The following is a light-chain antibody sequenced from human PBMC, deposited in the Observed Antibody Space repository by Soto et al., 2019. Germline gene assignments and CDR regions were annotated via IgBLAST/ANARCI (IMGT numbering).Light chain of an antibody. CDR2: NVN. CDR3: SSYTSTSTYV. V-gene: IGLV2-14*03. Sequence: QSVLTQPASVSGSPGQSITTSCTGTSSDVGGYNSVSWYQQHPGKAPKLMIYNVNNRPSGISNRFSGSKSGNTASLTISGLQAEDEADYYCSSYTSTSTYVFGTGTKVTV. J-gene: IGLJ1*01. CDR1: SSDVGGYNS.